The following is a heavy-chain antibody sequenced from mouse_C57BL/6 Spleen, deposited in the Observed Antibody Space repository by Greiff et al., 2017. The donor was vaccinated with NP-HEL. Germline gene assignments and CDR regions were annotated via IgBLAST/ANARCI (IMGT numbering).Heavy chain of an antibody. CDR3: AKPYYYGSSYDYAIDY. D-gene: IGHD1-1*01. CDR2: IWGDGST. Sequence: QVQLKESGPGLVAPSQSLSITCTVSGFSLTSYGVSWVRQPPGKGLEWRGVIWGDGSTNYHSALISRLSTLTDNSKSQVFLKLNSLQTDDTATYYCAKPYYYGSSYDYAIDYWGQGTSVTVS. V-gene: IGHV2-3*01. CDR1: GFSLTSYG. J-gene: IGHJ4*01.